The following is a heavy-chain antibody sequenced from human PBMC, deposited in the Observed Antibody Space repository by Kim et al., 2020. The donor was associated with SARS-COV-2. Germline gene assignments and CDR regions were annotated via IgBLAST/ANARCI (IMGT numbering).Heavy chain of an antibody. J-gene: IGHJ4*02. CDR2: ISAYNGNT. D-gene: IGHD4-17*01. V-gene: IGHV1-18*01. CDR3: ARELTRSTTVTPGY. CDR1: GYTFTSYG. Sequence: ASVKVSCKASGYTFTSYGISWVRQAPGQGLEWMGWISAYNGNTNYAQKLQGRVTMTTDTSTSTAYMELRSLRSDDTAVYYCARELTRSTTVTPGYWGQGTLVTVSS.